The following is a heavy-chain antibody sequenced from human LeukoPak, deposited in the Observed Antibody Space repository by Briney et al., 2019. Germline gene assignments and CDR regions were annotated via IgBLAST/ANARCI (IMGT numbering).Heavy chain of an antibody. Sequence: SETLSLTCTVSGGSISNYYWNWIRQPPGKGLEWIGRVDYSENSNYNPSLKSRVTMLVDTSKKQFSLKLRSVTAADTAVYYCARRRLDGYGFTTHYLDYWGQGVLVTVSS. CDR2: VDYSENS. D-gene: IGHD5-18*01. CDR1: GGSISNYY. CDR3: ARRRLDGYGFTTHYLDY. J-gene: IGHJ4*02. V-gene: IGHV4-59*01.